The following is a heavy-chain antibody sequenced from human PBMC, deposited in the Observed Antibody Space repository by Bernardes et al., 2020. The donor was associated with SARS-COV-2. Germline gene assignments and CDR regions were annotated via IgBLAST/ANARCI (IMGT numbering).Heavy chain of an antibody. D-gene: IGHD6-13*01. J-gene: IGHJ4*02. CDR3: ARTTYSIAAAGTFDY. V-gene: IGHV1-3*01. CDR1: GYTFSSYA. Sequence: CKAFGYTFSSYAMHWVRQDPGQRLECMGWINAGNGNTKYSQKFQGRVTITRDTSASTAYMELSSLRSEDTAVYYCARTTYSIAAAGTFDYWGQGTLVTVSS. CDR2: INAGNGNT.